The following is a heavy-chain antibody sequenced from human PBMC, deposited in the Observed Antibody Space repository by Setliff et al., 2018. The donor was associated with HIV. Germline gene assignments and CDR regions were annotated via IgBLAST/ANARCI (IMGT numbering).Heavy chain of an antibody. Sequence: ASVTVSCKASGYTFTGYYMHWVRQAPGQGLEWMGWINPNSGGTNYAQKFQGRVTMTRDTSISTAYMELSRLRSDDTAVYYCARDSGSYCTNGVCPPGYYMDVWGKGTTVTVSS. CDR2: INPNSGGT. D-gene: IGHD2-8*01. CDR3: ARDSGSYCTNGVCPPGYYMDV. V-gene: IGHV1-2*02. CDR1: GYTFTGYY. J-gene: IGHJ6*03.